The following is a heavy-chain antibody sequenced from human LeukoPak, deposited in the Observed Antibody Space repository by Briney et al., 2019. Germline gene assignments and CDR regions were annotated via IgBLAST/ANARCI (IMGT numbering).Heavy chain of an antibody. CDR2: IHNGGGET. CDR3: VKDTVSRCDH. V-gene: IGHV3-23*01. CDR1: GGSISSSN. Sequence: PSGTLSLTCAVSGGSISSSNWWSWVRQPPGKGLEWVSSIHNGGGETYYADAVKGRFTISRDNSKNVVYLQMSSPTAEDTALYFCVKDTVSRCDHWGLGAQVTVSS. J-gene: IGHJ4*02. D-gene: IGHD4-17*01.